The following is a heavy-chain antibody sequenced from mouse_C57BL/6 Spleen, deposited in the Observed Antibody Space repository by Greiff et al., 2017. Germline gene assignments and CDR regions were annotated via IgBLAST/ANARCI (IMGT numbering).Heavy chain of an antibody. J-gene: IGHJ3*01. D-gene: IGHD2-4*01. CDR1: GYAFTNYL. Sequence: QVQLKQSGAELVRPGTSVKVSCKASGYAFTNYLIEWVKQRPGQGLEWIGVINPGSGGTNYNEKFKGKATLTADKSSSTAYMQLSSLTSEDSAVYFCARDDYDEGFAYWGQGTLVTVSA. CDR2: INPGSGGT. V-gene: IGHV1-54*01. CDR3: ARDDYDEGFAY.